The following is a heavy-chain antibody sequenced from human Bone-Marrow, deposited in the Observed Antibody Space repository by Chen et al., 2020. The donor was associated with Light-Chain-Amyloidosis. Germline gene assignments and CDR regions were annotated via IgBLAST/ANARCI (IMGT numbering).Heavy chain of an antibody. J-gene: IGHJ3*02. CDR1: GFAFSSYA. CDR2: ISGSGGSI. V-gene: IGHV3-23*04. Sequence: EVQLVESGGGLLQRGGSLRLSCAASGFAFSSYAMSWVRQAPGKGLEWVSTISGSGGSIYSGDSVKGRMTISRDNSKNALFLQMNSLRAEDTAVYYCAKDIPYDDSLPGYPADAFDIWGQGTMVTVSS. D-gene: IGHD3-9*01. CDR3: AKDIPYDDSLPGYPADAFDI.